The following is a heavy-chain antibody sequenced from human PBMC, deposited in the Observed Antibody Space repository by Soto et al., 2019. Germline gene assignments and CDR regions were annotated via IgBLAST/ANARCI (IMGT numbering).Heavy chain of an antibody. J-gene: IGHJ6*02. Sequence: QVQLVESGGGVVQPGRSLRLSCAASGFTFSSYGMHWVPQAPGTGLEWLAGIAYYGNNIYYADSVKGRFTISRDNSKNTLYLHMNSLRAEDTAVYYRAKDAVLVVAVARDYYGMDVWGQGTTVTVSS. V-gene: IGHV3-30*18. CDR2: IAYYGNNI. D-gene: IGHD2-15*01. CDR1: GFTFSSYG. CDR3: AKDAVLVVAVARDYYGMDV.